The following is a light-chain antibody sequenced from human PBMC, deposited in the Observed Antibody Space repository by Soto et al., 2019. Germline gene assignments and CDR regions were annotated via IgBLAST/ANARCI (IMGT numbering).Light chain of an antibody. CDR3: CGIVRSHALL. CDR1: SSDVVSYNI. J-gene: IGLJ2*01. CDR2: EDN. V-gene: IGLV2-23*01. Sequence: QSVLTQPASVSGSPGQSITISCTGTSSDVVSYNIVSWYQHHPGKAPKFIIYEDNKRPSGVSNRFSSSKSCNTASLTISGLQAEDEADYYCCGIVRSHALLFGGGTKDTVL.